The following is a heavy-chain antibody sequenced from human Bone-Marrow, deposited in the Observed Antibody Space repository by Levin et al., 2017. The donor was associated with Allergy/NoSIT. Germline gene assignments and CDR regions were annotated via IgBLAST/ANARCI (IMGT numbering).Heavy chain of an antibody. CDR3: AKDNVDSVLVYCYFGMDV. V-gene: IGHV3-23*01. CDR1: GSTFSTIA. CDR2: ISPTGSRT. D-gene: IGHD5-18*01. Sequence: GGSLRLSCAASGSTFSTIALTWVRQAPGKGLEWVSSISPTGSRTYYADSVKGRFTISRDNSKNTLYLQMDSLRAEDTALYYCAKDNVDSVLVYCYFGMDVWGQGTTVTVSS. J-gene: IGHJ6*02.